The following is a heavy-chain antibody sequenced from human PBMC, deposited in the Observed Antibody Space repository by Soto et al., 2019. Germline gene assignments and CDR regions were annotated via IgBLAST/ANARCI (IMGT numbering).Heavy chain of an antibody. CDR2: TSADNGDT. V-gene: IGHV1-18*04. CDR1: GYTFTHYG. J-gene: IGHJ4*02. D-gene: IGHD2-2*01. Sequence: QVQLVQSGAEVKEPGASVKVSCKASGYTFTHYGFSWVRQAPGQGLEWLAWTSADNGDTNYAPKLQGRVTLTTDTSTGTAYMELTSLGSDDTAVYYCARDERGTCTSSICYYFDYWGQGTLVTVSS. CDR3: ARDERGTCTSSICYYFDY.